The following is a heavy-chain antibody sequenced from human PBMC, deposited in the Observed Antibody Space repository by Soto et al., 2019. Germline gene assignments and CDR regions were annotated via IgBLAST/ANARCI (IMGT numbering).Heavy chain of an antibody. Sequence: PWEPRSLTCTASGGSVSSGAYYWSRIPHPPGKGLEWIGSIYYSVSTYYNPSLKRRATISVDTSTNHFSLELTCVPAADTAVYYCAPRSIGHGSLKPRNCYYWGRGTLLIVSS. V-gene: IGHV4-61*03. D-gene: IGHD1-20*01. CDR1: GGSVSSGAYY. CDR3: APRSIGHGSLKPRNCYY. J-gene: IGHJ4*02. CDR2: IYYSVST.